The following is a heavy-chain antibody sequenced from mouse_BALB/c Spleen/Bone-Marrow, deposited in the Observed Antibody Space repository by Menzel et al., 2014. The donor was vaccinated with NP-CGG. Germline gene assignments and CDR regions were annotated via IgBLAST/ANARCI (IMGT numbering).Heavy chain of an antibody. CDR1: EFSLTTYG. CDR2: IWAGGIT. J-gene: IGHJ2*01. V-gene: IGHV2-9*02. Sequence: VMLVESGPGLVAPSQSLSITCTVSEFSLTTYGVHWVRQPPGKGLEWLGVIWAGGITNYNSALMSRLSISKDNSKGQVFLKMNSLQTDDTAMYYCARGLRLRDYFDYWGQGTTLTVSS. D-gene: IGHD1-2*01. CDR3: ARGLRLRDYFDY.